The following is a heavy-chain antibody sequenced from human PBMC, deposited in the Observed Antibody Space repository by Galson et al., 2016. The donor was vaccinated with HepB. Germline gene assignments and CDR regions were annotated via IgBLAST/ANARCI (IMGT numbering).Heavy chain of an antibody. V-gene: IGHV1-69*13. D-gene: IGHD3-10*01. CDR1: GNAFNSYA. CDR3: ARRSESGFYASGTYRDGMDV. Sequence: SVKVSCKASGNAFNSYAFTWVRQAPGQGLEWMGGIIPFYGSPNYAQKFQGGVSITADESTRTAYMELSSLRSEDTAMYYCARRSESGFYASGTYRDGMDVWGQGTTVTVSS. CDR2: IIPFYGSP. J-gene: IGHJ6*02.